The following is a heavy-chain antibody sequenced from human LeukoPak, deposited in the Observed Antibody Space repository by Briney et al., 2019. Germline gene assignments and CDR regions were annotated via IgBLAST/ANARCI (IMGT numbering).Heavy chain of an antibody. CDR2: NYHSGST. CDR1: GGSISSGGYS. J-gene: IGHJ4*02. Sequence: PSETLSLTCAVSGGSISSGGYSWSWIRQPPGKGLEWIGYNYHSGSTYYNPSLKSRVTISVDRSKNQFSLKLSSVTAADTAVYYCARAEDTAMANFDYWGQGTLVTVSS. D-gene: IGHD5-18*01. V-gene: IGHV4-30-2*01. CDR3: ARAEDTAMANFDY.